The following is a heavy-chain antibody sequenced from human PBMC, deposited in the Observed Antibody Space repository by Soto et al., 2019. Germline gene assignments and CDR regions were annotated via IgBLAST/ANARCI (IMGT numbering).Heavy chain of an antibody. CDR1: GFTFSSYW. J-gene: IGHJ3*02. D-gene: IGHD3-22*01. V-gene: IGHV3-7*05. Sequence: GGSLRLSCAASGFTFSSYWMSWVRQAPGKGLEWVANIKQDGSEKYYVDSVKGRFTISRDNAKNSLYLQMNSLRAEDTAVYYCARDDTGYYYDSSGQRAAFDIWGQGTMVTVSS. CDR3: ARDDTGYYYDSSGQRAAFDI. CDR2: IKQDGSEK.